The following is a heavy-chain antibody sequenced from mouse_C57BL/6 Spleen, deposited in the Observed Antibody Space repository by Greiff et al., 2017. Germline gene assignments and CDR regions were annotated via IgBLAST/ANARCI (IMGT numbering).Heavy chain of an antibody. CDR2: INPNNGGT. V-gene: IGHV1-26*01. D-gene: IGHD2-4*01. CDR3: AKGGIYYDYDGGYFDY. Sequence: VQLQQSGPELVKPGASVKISCKASGYTFTDYYMNWVKQSHGKSLEWIGDINPNNGGTSYNQKVKGKATLTVDKSSSTAYMELRSLTSEDSAVYYCAKGGIYYDYDGGYFDYWGQGTTLTVSS. J-gene: IGHJ2*01. CDR1: GYTFTDYY.